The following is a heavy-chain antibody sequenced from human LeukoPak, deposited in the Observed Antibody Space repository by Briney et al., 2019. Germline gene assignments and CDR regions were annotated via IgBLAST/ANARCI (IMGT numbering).Heavy chain of an antibody. CDR1: GFTFSSYW. J-gene: IGHJ4*02. CDR2: IKQDGSEK. CDR3: ARDFRGDSYGHEFDY. D-gene: IGHD5-18*01. V-gene: IGHV3-7*03. Sequence: PGGSLRLSCAASGFTFSSYWMSWVRQAPGKGLEWVANIKQDGSEKYYVDSVKGRFTISRDNAKNSLYLQMNSLRAEDTAVYYCARDFRGDSYGHEFDYWGQGTLVTVSS.